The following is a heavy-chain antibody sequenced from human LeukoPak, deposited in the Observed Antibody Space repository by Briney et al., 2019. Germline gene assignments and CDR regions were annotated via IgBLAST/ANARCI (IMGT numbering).Heavy chain of an antibody. CDR2: IIPIFGTA. D-gene: IGHD4-17*01. CDR3: ARGAAMTTVTSFDY. Sequence: SVKVSCTASGGTFSSYAISWVRQAPGQGLEWMGGIIPIFGTANYAQKFQGRVTITADESTSTAYMELSSLRSEDTAVYYCARGAAMTTVTSFDYWGQGTLVTVSS. J-gene: IGHJ4*02. CDR1: GGTFSSYA. V-gene: IGHV1-69*01.